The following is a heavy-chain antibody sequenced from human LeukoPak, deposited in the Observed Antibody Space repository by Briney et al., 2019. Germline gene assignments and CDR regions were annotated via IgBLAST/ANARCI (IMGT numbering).Heavy chain of an antibody. D-gene: IGHD5-12*01. J-gene: IGHJ6*02. CDR2: INAGNGNT. Sequence: ASVKVSCKASGYTFTSYAMHWVRQAPGQRLEWMGWINAGNGNTKYSQKFQGRVTMTRDTSTSTVYMGLSSLRSEDTAVYYCARDSGYDLRVLDYYGTDVWGQGTTVTVSS. V-gene: IGHV1-3*01. CDR1: GYTFTSYA. CDR3: ARDSGYDLRVLDYYGTDV.